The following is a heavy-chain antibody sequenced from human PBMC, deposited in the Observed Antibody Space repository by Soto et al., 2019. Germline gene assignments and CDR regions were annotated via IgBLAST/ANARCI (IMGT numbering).Heavy chain of an antibody. V-gene: IGHV3-21*01. CDR1: GFTFDRYS. D-gene: IGHD3-3*01. CDR2: ISFSSSYI. J-gene: IGHJ6*02. Sequence: EVQLVESGGGLVKPGGSLRLSCAASGFTFDRYSMNWVRQAPRKGLEWLSFISFSSSYIFDADSVKGRFTISRDNAKNTLYLQMNNLSAEDTAVYYCARTVYYDFWSGYGMDVWGQGTTVTVSS. CDR3: ARTVYYDFWSGYGMDV.